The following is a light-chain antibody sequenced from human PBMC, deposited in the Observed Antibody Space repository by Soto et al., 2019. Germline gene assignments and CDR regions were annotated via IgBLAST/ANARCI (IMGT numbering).Light chain of an antibody. CDR2: DAS. J-gene: IGKJ2*01. Sequence: EIVMTQSPATLSMSPGERATLSCRASQSIGSSLAWYQQKPGQAPRLLIYDASTRATDIPARFSGSGSGTEFTLTINSLQSEDFAVYYCHQYYNWPPYTFGQGTNLEIK. CDR1: QSIGSS. V-gene: IGKV3-15*01. CDR3: HQYYNWPPYT.